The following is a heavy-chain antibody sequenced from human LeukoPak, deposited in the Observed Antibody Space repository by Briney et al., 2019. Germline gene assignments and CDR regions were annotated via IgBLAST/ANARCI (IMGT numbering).Heavy chain of an antibody. CDR1: GGSFSGYY. J-gene: IGHJ4*02. D-gene: IGHD3-3*01. CDR3: ARLRAIFGVVIIPAGYFDY. CDR2: INHSGST. V-gene: IGHV4-34*01. Sequence: SETLSLTCAVYGGSFSGYYWSWIRQPPGKGLEWVGEINHSGSTNYNPSLKSRVTISVDTSKNQFSLKLSSVTAADTAVYYCARLRAIFGVVIIPAGYFDYWGQGTLVTVSS.